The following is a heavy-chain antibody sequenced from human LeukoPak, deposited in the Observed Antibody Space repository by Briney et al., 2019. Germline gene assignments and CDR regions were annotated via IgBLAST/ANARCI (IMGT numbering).Heavy chain of an antibody. V-gene: IGHV1-24*01. D-gene: IGHD6-6*01. J-gene: IGHJ4*02. Sequence: ASVKVSCKVSGYTLTELSMHWVRQAPGKGLEWRGGFDPEDGETIYAQKFQGRVTMTEDTSTDTAYMELGSLRAEDTAVYYCARDSEYSSSGFDYWGQGTLVTVSS. CDR2: FDPEDGET. CDR3: ARDSEYSSSGFDY. CDR1: GYTLTELS.